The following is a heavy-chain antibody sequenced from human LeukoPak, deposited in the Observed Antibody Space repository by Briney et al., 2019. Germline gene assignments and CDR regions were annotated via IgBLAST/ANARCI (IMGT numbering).Heavy chain of an antibody. Sequence: ASETLSLTCSVSGDSISMHYWSWIRQPPGKGLEWIGYIDHTGSTNYNPSLNSRVTISRDMSKNHFSLELSSVTAADTAVYFCARGRVSSSSWSSTYYYYYYMDVWGKGTTVTVSS. V-gene: IGHV4-59*11. CDR2: IDHTGST. J-gene: IGHJ6*03. CDR1: GDSISMHY. CDR3: ARGRVSSSSWSSTYYYYYYMDV. D-gene: IGHD6-13*01.